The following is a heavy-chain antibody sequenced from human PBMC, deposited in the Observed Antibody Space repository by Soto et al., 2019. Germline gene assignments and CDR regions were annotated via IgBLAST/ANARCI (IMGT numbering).Heavy chain of an antibody. J-gene: IGHJ4*02. CDR2: ISAYTDDP. CDR1: GNTFTNFG. CDR3: AIYHLELFRFDY. D-gene: IGHD2-2*01. Sequence: QGPLVQSGAEVKKPGASVKVSCTASGNTFTNFGVTWVRQAPGQGLEWMGWISAYTDDPNYAQKFQGRVTMTIDTSTSTAYLDLRSLTSDDTAMYFCAIYHLELFRFDYWGQGTLVTVSS. V-gene: IGHV1-18*01.